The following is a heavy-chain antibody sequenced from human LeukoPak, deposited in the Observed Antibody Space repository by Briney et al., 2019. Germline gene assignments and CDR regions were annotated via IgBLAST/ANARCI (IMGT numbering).Heavy chain of an antibody. D-gene: IGHD6-13*01. CDR2: ISSSSSYI. J-gene: IGHJ4*02. CDR3: ARGGIAGLDY. V-gene: IGHV3-21*01. Sequence: GGSLRLSCAASGFTFSSYSMNWVRQAPGKGLEWVSSISSSSSYIYYADSVKSRFTISRDNAKNSLYLQMNSLRAEDTAVYYCARGGIAGLDYWGQGTLVTVSS. CDR1: GFTFSSYS.